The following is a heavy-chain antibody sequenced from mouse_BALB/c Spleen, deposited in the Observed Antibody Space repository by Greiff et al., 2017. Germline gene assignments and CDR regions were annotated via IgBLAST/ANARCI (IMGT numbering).Heavy chain of an antibody. CDR1: GYTFTDYN. Sequence: EVQLQQSGPELVKPGASVKISCKASGYTFTDYNMHWVKQSHGKSLEWIGYIYPYNGGTGYNQKFKSKATLTVDNSSSTAYMELRSLTSEDSAVYYCARGAYYGYAMDYWGQGTSVTVSS. J-gene: IGHJ4*01. V-gene: IGHV1S29*02. CDR2: IYPYNGGT. CDR3: ARGAYYGYAMDY. D-gene: IGHD2-10*01.